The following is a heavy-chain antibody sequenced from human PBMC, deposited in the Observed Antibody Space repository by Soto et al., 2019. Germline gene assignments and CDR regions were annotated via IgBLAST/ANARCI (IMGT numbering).Heavy chain of an antibody. Sequence: GESLKISCKGSGYSFTSYWIGWVRQMPGKGLEWMGIIYPGDSDTRYSPSFQGQVTISADKSISTAYLQWSSLKASDTAMYYCARRPGPYYDSSGYYLLPFDYWGQGTLVTVS. V-gene: IGHV5-51*01. D-gene: IGHD3-22*01. CDR2: IYPGDSDT. CDR3: ARRPGPYYDSSGYYLLPFDY. J-gene: IGHJ4*02. CDR1: GYSFTSYW.